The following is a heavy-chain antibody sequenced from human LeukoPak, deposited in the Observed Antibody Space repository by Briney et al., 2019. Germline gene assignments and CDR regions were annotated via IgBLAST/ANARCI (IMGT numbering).Heavy chain of an antibody. D-gene: IGHD6-19*01. V-gene: IGHV4-39*01. CDR1: GGSISSSSYY. Sequence: SETLSLTCTVSGGSISSSSYYWGWIRQPPGKGLEWIGSIYYSGSTYYNPSLKSRVTISVDTSKNQFSLKLSSVTAADTAVYYCAKVAGTDYYGMDVWGQGTTVTVSS. CDR3: AKVAGTDYYGMDV. CDR2: IYYSGST. J-gene: IGHJ6*02.